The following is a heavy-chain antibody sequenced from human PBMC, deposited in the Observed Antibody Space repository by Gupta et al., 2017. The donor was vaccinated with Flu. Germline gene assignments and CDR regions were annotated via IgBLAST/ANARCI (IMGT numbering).Heavy chain of an antibody. CDR2: INPNSGAT. CDR3: ARSVVTYCGGDCFSIYYYYGMDV. J-gene: IGHJ6*02. D-gene: IGHD2-21*02. Sequence: QVQLVQSGAEVKRPGASVRVSCKASEYTFTDYHLPWVRQAPGQGIEWMGWINPNSGATNYAQTFQGRVTMTRDTSINTAYMELSTLNSDDTAVYYCARSVVTYCGGDCFSIYYYYGMDVWGQGTTVTVSS. V-gene: IGHV1-2*02. CDR1: EYTFTDYH.